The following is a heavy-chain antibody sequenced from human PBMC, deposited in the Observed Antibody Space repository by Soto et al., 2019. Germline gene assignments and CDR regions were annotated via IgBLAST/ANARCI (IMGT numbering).Heavy chain of an antibody. Sequence: QVQLVQSGAEVKKPGSSVKVSCKASGGTFSSYAFSWVRQAPGQGLEWMGGIIPLFGTANYAQKFQGRVTITADEPTSTAYMELSSLRSEDTAVCYWARGGGEGGDYYGMDVWGQGTTVTVSS. J-gene: IGHJ6*02. CDR2: IIPLFGTA. CDR3: ARGGGEGGDYYGMDV. V-gene: IGHV1-69*01. D-gene: IGHD3-16*01. CDR1: GGTFSSYA.